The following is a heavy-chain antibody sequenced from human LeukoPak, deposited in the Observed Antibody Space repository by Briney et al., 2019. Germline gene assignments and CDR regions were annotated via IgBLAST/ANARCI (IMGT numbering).Heavy chain of an antibody. Sequence: GRSLRLSCAVSGFTLTNYAVHWVRQAPGTGLEWLAVMSNDGKNKYLADSVKGRFSVSRDISKDTLYLQMDSLRAEDTAVYYCAREGHSDLLTGYSPVEYYYYMDVWGKGTAVTVSS. D-gene: IGHD3-9*01. CDR3: AREGHSDLLTGYSPVEYYYYMDV. CDR1: GFTLTNYA. J-gene: IGHJ6*03. V-gene: IGHV3-30*04. CDR2: MSNDGKNK.